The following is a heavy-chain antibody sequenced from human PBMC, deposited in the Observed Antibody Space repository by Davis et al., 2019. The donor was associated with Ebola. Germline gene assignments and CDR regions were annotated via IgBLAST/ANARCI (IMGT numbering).Heavy chain of an antibody. CDR1: GGSFSSHP. Sequence: SVTVSCKTSGGSFSSHPISWVRQAPRQGLEWMGGIIPIFDTLHYAQQFQGRITITANASTGTAYMELSSLRPEDTATYFCARDFDGGNYYFDYWGPGTPVTVSS. V-gene: IGHV1-69*13. D-gene: IGHD3-9*01. CDR3: ARDFDGGNYYFDY. J-gene: IGHJ4*02. CDR2: IIPIFDTL.